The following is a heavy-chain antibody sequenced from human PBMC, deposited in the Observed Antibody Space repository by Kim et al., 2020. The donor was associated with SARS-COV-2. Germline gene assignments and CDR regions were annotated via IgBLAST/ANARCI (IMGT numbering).Heavy chain of an antibody. V-gene: IGHV3-7*01. CDR1: GFTFSSYW. J-gene: IGHJ5*02. CDR3: ARCKVIVAKKGGNWFDP. Sequence: GGSLRLSCAASGFTFSSYWMSWVRQAPGKGLEWVANIKQDGSEKYYVDSVKGRFTISRDNAKNSLYLQMNSLRAEDTAVYYCARCKVIVAKKGGNWFDPWGQGTLVTVSS. CDR2: IKQDGSEK. D-gene: IGHD3-22*01.